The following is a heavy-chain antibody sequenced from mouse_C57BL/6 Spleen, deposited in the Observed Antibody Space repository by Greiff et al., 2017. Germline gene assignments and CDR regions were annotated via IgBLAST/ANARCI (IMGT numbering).Heavy chain of an antibody. J-gene: IGHJ4*01. CDR3: TGDGMDD. CDR2: ICLRSDNSAT. Sequence: EVKVEESGGGLVQPGGSMKLSCVASGFTFSNYWMNWVRQSPEKGLEWVAQICLRSDNSATHYAEYVKGRFTISRDDAKSSVYRQMNNLRADDTCIYYCTGDGMDDWGQGTSVTVSS. CDR1: GFTFSNYW. V-gene: IGHV6-3*01.